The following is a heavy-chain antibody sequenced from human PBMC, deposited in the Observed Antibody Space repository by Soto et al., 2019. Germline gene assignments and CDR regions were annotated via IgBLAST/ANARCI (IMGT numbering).Heavy chain of an antibody. D-gene: IGHD2-2*01. CDR1: GGTFSTYT. CDR2: IIRMLTVT. Sequence: QVHLEQSGAEVKKPGSSVKVSCKAAGGTFSTYTLIWVRQAPGQGLEWMGRIIRMLTVTNSAQKFQGRVTLTADKSTSTAFMELTSLTSDDTAVYYCSIGSWSAETFDVWGQGTMVTVSS. CDR3: SIGSWSAETFDV. J-gene: IGHJ3*01. V-gene: IGHV1-69*02.